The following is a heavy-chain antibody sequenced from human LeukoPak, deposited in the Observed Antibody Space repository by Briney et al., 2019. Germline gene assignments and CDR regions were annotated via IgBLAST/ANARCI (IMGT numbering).Heavy chain of an antibody. Sequence: SETLSLTCTVSGGSITSNDYYWGWIRQPPGKGLEWIGTIYYTGNTYYNPSLESRVTISVDTSKNQLSLKWNSVTAADTAVYYCATHGPAVAGGFDPWGRGALVTVSS. CDR3: ATHGPAVAGGFDP. J-gene: IGHJ5*02. CDR2: IYYTGNT. CDR1: GGSITSNDYY. V-gene: IGHV4-39*01. D-gene: IGHD6-19*01.